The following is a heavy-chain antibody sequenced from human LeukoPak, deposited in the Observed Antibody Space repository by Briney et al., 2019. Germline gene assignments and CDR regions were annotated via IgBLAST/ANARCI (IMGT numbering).Heavy chain of an antibody. CDR2: ISAYNGNT. CDR3: ARDPLYKVDTAMVKEGRDFDY. Sequence: ASVKVSCKASGYTFTSYGISWVRQSPGQGLEWMGWISAYNGNTNYAQKLQGRVTMTTDTSTSTAYMELRSLRSDDTAVYYCARDPLYKVDTAMVKEGRDFDYWGQGTLVTVSS. J-gene: IGHJ4*02. D-gene: IGHD5-18*01. V-gene: IGHV1-18*01. CDR1: GYTFTSYG.